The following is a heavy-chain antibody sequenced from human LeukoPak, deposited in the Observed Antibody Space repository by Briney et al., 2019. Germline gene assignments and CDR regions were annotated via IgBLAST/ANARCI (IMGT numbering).Heavy chain of an antibody. CDR2: INHSGST. J-gene: IGHJ4*02. Sequence: SETLSLNCAVYGGSYSGYYWSWIRQPPGKGLECIGEINHSGSTNYNPSLKRRVTISLDTPKNQFSLKLSSVTAADTAVYYWARGALYCSSTSCYSIGARTRNDYWGERTLVTVSS. CDR1: GGSYSGYY. V-gene: IGHV4-34*01. CDR3: ARGALYCSSTSCYSIGARTRNDY. D-gene: IGHD2-2*01.